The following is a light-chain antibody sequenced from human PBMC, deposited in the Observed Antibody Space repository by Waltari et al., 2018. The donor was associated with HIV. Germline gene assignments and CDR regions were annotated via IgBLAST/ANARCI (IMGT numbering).Light chain of an antibody. CDR2: RAS. Sequence: DIQMPQSPSSLSASVGDRVTITCRATESVSSSLAWYPQKPGKAPNRLIYRASTFESGVPSRFSGSGSGIEFTLTISSLQPDDFATYYCQQYISYPFTFGGGTKVEIK. J-gene: IGKJ4*01. V-gene: IGKV1-5*03. CDR1: ESVSSS. CDR3: QQYISYPFT.